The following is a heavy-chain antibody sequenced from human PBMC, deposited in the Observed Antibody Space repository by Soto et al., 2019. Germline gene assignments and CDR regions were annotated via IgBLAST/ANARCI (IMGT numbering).Heavy chain of an antibody. CDR3: ARETYRSFYFDY. Sequence: WGSLTLSCAASGLTVANYWTHWVRKAPGKGLAWVSRINPDGSRTSYADSVTGRFTISRDNAKNTLYLQMNSLRVEDTAVYYCARETYRSFYFDYWGQGTLVTVSS. J-gene: IGHJ4*02. CDR1: GLTVANYW. D-gene: IGHD3-10*01. CDR2: INPDGSRT. V-gene: IGHV3-74*01.